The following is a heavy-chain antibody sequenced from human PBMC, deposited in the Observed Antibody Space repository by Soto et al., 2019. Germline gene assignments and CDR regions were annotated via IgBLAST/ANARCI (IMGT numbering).Heavy chain of an antibody. CDR1: GFSLSTSGVG. Sequence: QITLKESGPPLVRPTQTLTLTCTFSGFSLSTSGVGVGWIHQPPGKALEWLALIYWDDDKRYSPSLKSRLAITKDTSKNQVVLTMTNVDPVDTATYYCAHVFNSNSGSYRYFDYWGQGTLVTVSS. J-gene: IGHJ4*02. D-gene: IGHD3-16*02. CDR2: IYWDDDK. V-gene: IGHV2-5*02. CDR3: AHVFNSNSGSYRYFDY.